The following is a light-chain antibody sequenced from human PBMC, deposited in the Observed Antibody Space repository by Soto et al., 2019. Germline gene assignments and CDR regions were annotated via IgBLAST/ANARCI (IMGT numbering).Light chain of an antibody. Sequence: QSVLTQSPSVSGAPGQRVTISCTGSSSNSGAGYDVHWYQQLPGTAPKLLIYGNSNRPSGVPDRFSGSKSGTSASLAITGLQAEDEADYYCQSYDSSLSGSVFGGGTKLTVL. V-gene: IGLV1-40*01. J-gene: IGLJ2*01. CDR2: GNS. CDR3: QSYDSSLSGSV. CDR1: SSNSGAGYD.